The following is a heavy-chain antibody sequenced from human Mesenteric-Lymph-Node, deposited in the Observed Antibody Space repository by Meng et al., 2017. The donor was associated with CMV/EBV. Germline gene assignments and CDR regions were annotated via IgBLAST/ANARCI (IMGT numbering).Heavy chain of an antibody. CDR2: ISWNSGSI. V-gene: IGHV3-9*01. CDR1: GFTFDDYA. J-gene: IGHJ4*02. D-gene: IGHD7-27*01. Sequence: SLKISCAASGFTFDDYAMHWVRQAPGKGLEWVSGISWNSGSIGYADSVKGRFTISRDNAKNSLYLQMNSLGAEDTGAYYCAKDPRGTNWGSGHWGQGTRVTVSS. CDR3: AKDPRGTNWGSGH.